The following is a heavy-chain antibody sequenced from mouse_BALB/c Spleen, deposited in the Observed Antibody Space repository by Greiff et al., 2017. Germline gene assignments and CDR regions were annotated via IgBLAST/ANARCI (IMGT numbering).Heavy chain of an antibody. CDR3: ARGIYYDYGDAMDY. J-gene: IGHJ4*01. CDR2: ISNGGGST. Sequence: EVKLMESGGGLVQPGGSLKLSCAASGFTFSSYTMSWVRQTPEKRLEWVAYISNGGGSTYYPDTVKGRFTISRDNAKNTLYLQMSSLKSEDTAMYYCARGIYYDYGDAMDYWGQGTSVTVSS. CDR1: GFTFSSYT. D-gene: IGHD2-4*01. V-gene: IGHV5-12-2*01.